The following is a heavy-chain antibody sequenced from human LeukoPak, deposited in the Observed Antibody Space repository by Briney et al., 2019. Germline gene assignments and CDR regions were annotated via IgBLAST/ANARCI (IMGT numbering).Heavy chain of an antibody. CDR3: ARGGYGGYSRSYWFDP. V-gene: IGHV4-4*02. D-gene: IGHD5-12*01. J-gene: IGHJ5*02. CDR2: IYHSGST. Sequence: PSETLSLTCAVSGGSISSSNWWSWVRQPPGKGLEWIGEIYHSGSTNYNPSLKSRVNISVDKSKNQFSLKLSSVTAADTAVYYCARGGYGGYSRSYWFDPWGQGTLVTVSS. CDR1: GGSISSSNW.